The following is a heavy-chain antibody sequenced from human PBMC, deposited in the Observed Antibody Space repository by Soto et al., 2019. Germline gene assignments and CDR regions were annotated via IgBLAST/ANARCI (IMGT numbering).Heavy chain of an antibody. Sequence: GGSLSLSCAASGFTFSNAWMNWVRQAPGKGLEWVGRIKSKTDGGTTDYAAPVKGRFTISRDDSKNTLYLQMNSLKTEDTAVYYCTTGYYGSGSYYRAPFDYWGQGTLVTVSS. D-gene: IGHD3-10*01. V-gene: IGHV3-15*07. CDR1: GFTFSNAW. J-gene: IGHJ4*02. CDR3: TTGYYGSGSYYRAPFDY. CDR2: IKSKTDGGTT.